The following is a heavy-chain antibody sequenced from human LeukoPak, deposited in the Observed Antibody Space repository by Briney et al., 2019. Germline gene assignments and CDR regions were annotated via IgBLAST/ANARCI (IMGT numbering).Heavy chain of an antibody. J-gene: IGHJ3*02. V-gene: IGHV1-2*02. CDR2: INPNSGGT. Sequence: GASVKVSCKVSGYTLTELSMHWVRQAPGQGLEWMGWINPNSGGTNYAQKFQGRVTMTRDTSISTAYMELSRLRSDDTAVYYCARVVTGVSGAFDIWGQGTMVTVSS. CDR3: ARVVTGVSGAFDI. CDR1: GYTLTELS. D-gene: IGHD1-20*01.